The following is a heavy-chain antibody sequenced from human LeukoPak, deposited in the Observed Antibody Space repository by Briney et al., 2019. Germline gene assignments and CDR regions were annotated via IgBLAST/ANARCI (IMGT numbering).Heavy chain of an antibody. CDR2: ISGSGGST. D-gene: IGHD6-25*01. Sequence: GGSLRLSCAASGFTFSSYAMSWVRRAPGKGLEWVSAISGSGGSTYYADSVKGRFTISRDNSKNTLYLQMNSLRAEDTAVYYCAKAAYARLQPNPFDYWGQGTLVTVSS. CDR1: GFTFSSYA. V-gene: IGHV3-23*01. CDR3: AKAAYARLQPNPFDY. J-gene: IGHJ4*02.